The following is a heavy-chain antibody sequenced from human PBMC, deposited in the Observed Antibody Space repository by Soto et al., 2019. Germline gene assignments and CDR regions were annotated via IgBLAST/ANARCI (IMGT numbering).Heavy chain of an antibody. V-gene: IGHV3-30*18. D-gene: IGHD2-8*01. CDR3: AKDRRMVLMVYGGMDL. Sequence: GGSLTLSCVGSGFTFRSYGMHWRRQAAGRWLEWVALIAHDGNNKYYADYVKGRFTISRDNSNNTLHLQMNSRRAEHTAGYYCAKDRRMVLMVYGGMDLWGQGT. J-gene: IGHJ6*02. CDR2: IAHDGNNK. CDR1: GFTFRSYG.